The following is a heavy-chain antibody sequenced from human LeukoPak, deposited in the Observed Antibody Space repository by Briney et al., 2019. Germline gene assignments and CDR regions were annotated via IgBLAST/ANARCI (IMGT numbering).Heavy chain of an antibody. J-gene: IGHJ4*02. CDR2: ISYDGSNK. CDR3: ARDAQANYAAYYFDY. CDR1: GFTISIHS. V-gene: IGHV3-30*03. Sequence: HPGVSLRLYCAASGFTISIHSMHWLRQTPGQGLEGVALISYDGSNKYYAGSVKGRFTISRDNAKNSLYLQMNSLRAEDTAVYYCARDAQANYAAYYFDYWGQGTLVTVPP. D-gene: IGHD2-2*01.